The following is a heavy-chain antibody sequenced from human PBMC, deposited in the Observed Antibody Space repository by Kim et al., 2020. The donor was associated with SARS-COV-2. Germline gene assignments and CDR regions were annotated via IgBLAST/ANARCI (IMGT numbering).Heavy chain of an antibody. CDR2: ISSSGSTI. CDR1: GFTFSSYE. D-gene: IGHD3-22*01. J-gene: IGHJ3*02. CDR3: ARDGQWLLLRLDAFDI. Sequence: GGSLRLSCAASGFTFSSYEMNWVRQAPGKGLEWVSYISSSGSTIYYADSVKGRFTISRDNAKNSLYLQMNSLRAEDTAVYYCARDGQWLLLRLDAFDIWGQGTMVTVSS. V-gene: IGHV3-48*03.